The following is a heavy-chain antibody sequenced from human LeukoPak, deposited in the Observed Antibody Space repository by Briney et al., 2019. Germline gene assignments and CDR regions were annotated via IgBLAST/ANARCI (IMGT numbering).Heavy chain of an antibody. V-gene: IGHV1-69*06. D-gene: IGHD1-20*01. CDR3: ARKKGGDIYNWNEPDSWFDP. CDR1: GGTFINYA. Sequence: GASVKVSCKTSGGTFINYAFCWVRQAPGQGLEWMGGIIPVFNAANYAQRLQGRVTITADKSTNTVYMELSTLRFEDTAIYYCARKKGGDIYNWNEPDSWFDPWGQGTLVTVSS. J-gene: IGHJ5*02. CDR2: IIPVFNAA.